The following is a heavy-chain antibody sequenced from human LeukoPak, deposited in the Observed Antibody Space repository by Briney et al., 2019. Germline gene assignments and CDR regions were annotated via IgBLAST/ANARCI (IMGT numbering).Heavy chain of an antibody. J-gene: IGHJ4*02. Sequence: SETLSLTCTVSGGSISSYYWSWIRQPPGKGLEWIGYIYYSGSTNYNPSLKSRVTISVDTSKNQFSLKLSSVTAADTAVYYCARGPYCGGDCYTSDYWGQGTLVTVSS. D-gene: IGHD2-21*02. CDR2: IYYSGST. V-gene: IGHV4-59*01. CDR3: ARGPYCGGDCYTSDY. CDR1: GGSISSYY.